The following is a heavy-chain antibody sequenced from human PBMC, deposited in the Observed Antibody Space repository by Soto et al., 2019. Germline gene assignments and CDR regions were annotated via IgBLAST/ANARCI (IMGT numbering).Heavy chain of an antibody. V-gene: IGHV3-66*04. Sequence: RGALRLSWAASGCIVSDNYMTWVRQAPGKGLEWVSVIYSGGKTDYTDSVKGRFTVSRDISKNTMYLQMNSLRAEDTAVYYCARQHDYWGQGTLDIVSS. CDR1: GCIVSDNY. CDR2: IYSGGKT. J-gene: IGHJ4*02. CDR3: ARQHDY.